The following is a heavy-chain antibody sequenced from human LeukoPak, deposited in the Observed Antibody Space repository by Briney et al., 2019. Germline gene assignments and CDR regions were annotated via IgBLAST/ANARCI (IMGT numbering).Heavy chain of an antibody. J-gene: IGHJ4*02. CDR2: ISASGSYT. CDR3: GRSRGAGPGAHFDV. Sequence: PGGSLRLSCAASGFTFSSYSMNWIRQAPGQGPEGISYISASGSYTNYADSVKGRFTISRDNAKTSLHLQMNSLRAEDTAVYYCGRSRGAGPGAHFDVWGQGILVTVSS. CDR1: GFTFSSYS. D-gene: IGHD6-19*01. V-gene: IGHV3-21*05.